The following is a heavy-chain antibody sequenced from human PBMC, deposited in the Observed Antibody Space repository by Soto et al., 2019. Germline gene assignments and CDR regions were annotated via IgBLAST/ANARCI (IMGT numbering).Heavy chain of an antibody. CDR1: GDSVSSNSAA. J-gene: IGHJ5*02. D-gene: IGHD1-26*01. V-gene: IGHV6-1*01. Sequence: QVPLQQSGPGLVKPSQNLSLTCAISGDSVSSNSAAWNWIRQSPSRGLEWLGRTYYRSQWYSDYAVAVKGRITINPDTSKNQFSLQLNSVTPEDTALYYCAREEILVAYNWFDPWGQGTLVTVSS. CDR3: AREEILVAYNWFDP. CDR2: TYYRSQWYS.